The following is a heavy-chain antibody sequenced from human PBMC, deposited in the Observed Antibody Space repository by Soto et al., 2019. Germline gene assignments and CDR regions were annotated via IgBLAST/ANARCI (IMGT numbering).Heavy chain of an antibody. J-gene: IGHJ4*02. V-gene: IGHV3-23*01. CDR2: ISGRGDIT. D-gene: IGHD1-26*01. Sequence: ESGGGLVQPGGSLRLSCAASGFTFSTYAMSWVRQAPGKGLEWVSAISGRGDITSHADSVKGRFTISRDNSKNTLYLQMNSLRVEDSAVYYCAKEGRLKAPDYWGQGTLVTVSS. CDR1: GFTFSTYA. CDR3: AKEGRLKAPDY.